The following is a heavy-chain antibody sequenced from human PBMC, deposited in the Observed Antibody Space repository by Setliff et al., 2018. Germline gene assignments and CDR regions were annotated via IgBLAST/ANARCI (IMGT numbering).Heavy chain of an antibody. J-gene: IGHJ6*03. V-gene: IGHV3-9*01. CDR1: GFTFDDYA. Sequence: GGSLRLSCAASGFTFDDYAMHWVRQAPGKGLEWVSGISWNSGSIGYADSVKGRFTISRDNAKNSLYLQMNSLRAEDTALYYCARLALTGYDSSGYYYALDYYYYMDVWDKGTTVTVSS. CDR3: ARLALTGYDSSGYYYALDYYYYMDV. CDR2: ISWNSGSI. D-gene: IGHD3-22*01.